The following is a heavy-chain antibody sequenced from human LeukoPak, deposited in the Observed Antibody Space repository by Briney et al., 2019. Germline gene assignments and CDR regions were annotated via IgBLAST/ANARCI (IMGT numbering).Heavy chain of an antibody. V-gene: IGHV3-21*01. Sequence: GGSLRLSCAASGFTFSSYSMNWGRQAPGKGLKWVSSISSSRSYIYYADSVKGRFTISRDNAKNSLYLQMNSLRAEDTAVYYCARDRGDQFVAPMDVWGQGTTVTVSS. J-gene: IGHJ6*02. CDR1: GFTFSSYS. D-gene: IGHD2-21*02. CDR2: ISSSRSYI. CDR3: ARDRGDQFVAPMDV.